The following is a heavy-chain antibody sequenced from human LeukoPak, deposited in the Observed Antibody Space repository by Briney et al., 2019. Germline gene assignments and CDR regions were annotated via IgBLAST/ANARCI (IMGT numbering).Heavy chain of an antibody. CDR1: GFTFSSYG. D-gene: IGHD5-18*01. CDR3: AKDDSGYSYGYAGPGDY. J-gene: IGHJ4*02. CDR2: IRYDGSNK. Sequence: GGSLRLSCAASGFTFSSYGMHWVRQAPGKGLEWVAFIRYDGSNKYYADSVKGRFTISRDNSKNTLYLQMNSLRAEDTAVYYCAKDDSGYSYGYAGPGDYSGQGTLVTVSS. V-gene: IGHV3-30*02.